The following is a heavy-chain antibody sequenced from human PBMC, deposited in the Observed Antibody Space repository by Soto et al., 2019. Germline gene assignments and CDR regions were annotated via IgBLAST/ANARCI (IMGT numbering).Heavy chain of an antibody. CDR3: ASEPFGRFDH. J-gene: IGHJ5*02. Sequence: QMQLVQSGPEVKKPGSSVKVSCKASGDSFGSYAVSWVRQAPGQGREWMGAIIPVFGTTNYTQKVQGRVTNTADNATTTAYMELSGLRADDTAVYYGASEPFGRFDHWGQGTLVTVSS. D-gene: IGHD3-10*01. V-gene: IGHV1-69*06. CDR2: IIPVFGTT. CDR1: GDSFGSYA.